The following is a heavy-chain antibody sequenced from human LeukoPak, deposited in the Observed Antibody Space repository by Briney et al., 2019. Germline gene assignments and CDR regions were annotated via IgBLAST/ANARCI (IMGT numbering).Heavy chain of an antibody. CDR3: ARAGRDGYKILGYINY. CDR2: ISYDGSNK. V-gene: IGHV3-30-3*01. J-gene: IGHJ4*02. CDR1: GFTFSSYA. Sequence: PGGSLRLSCAASGFTFSSYAMHWVRQAPGKGLEWVAVISYDGSNKYYADSVKGRFTISRDNSKNTLYLQMNSLRAEDTAVYYCARAGRDGYKILGYINYWGQGTLVTVSS. D-gene: IGHD5-24*01.